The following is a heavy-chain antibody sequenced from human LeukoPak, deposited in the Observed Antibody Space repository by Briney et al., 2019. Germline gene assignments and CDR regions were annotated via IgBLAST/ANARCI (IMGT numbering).Heavy chain of an antibody. D-gene: IGHD6-6*01. CDR1: GFTFSSYG. V-gene: IGHV3-30*02. J-gene: IGHJ6*03. CDR3: AKAESSSSGYYYYMDV. Sequence: GGSLRLSCAASGFTFSSYGMHWVRQAPGKGLEWVAVIWYDGSNEYYADSVKGRFTISRDNSRNTLYLQMNSLRAEDTAVYFCAKAESSSSGYYYYMDVWGKGTTVTVSS. CDR2: IWYDGSNE.